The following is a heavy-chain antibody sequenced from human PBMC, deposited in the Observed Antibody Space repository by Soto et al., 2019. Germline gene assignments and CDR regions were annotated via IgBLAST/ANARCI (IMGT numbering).Heavy chain of an antibody. CDR3: AREFGNLDY. Sequence: SVKVSCKSSAYTLTNYFIHLVRQAPGQGLEWMGWINPKSGGTIYAQKFQGRVAMTRDTSISTAYLELSRLRSDDTAVYYCAREFGNLDYWGQGTLVTVSS. CDR2: INPKSGGT. CDR1: AYTLTNYF. D-gene: IGHD3-3*01. J-gene: IGHJ4*02. V-gene: IGHV1-2*02.